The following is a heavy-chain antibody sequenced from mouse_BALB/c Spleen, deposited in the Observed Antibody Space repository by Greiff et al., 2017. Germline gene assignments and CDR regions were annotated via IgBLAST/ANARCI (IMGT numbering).Heavy chain of an antibody. D-gene: IGHD2-4*01. CDR2: IDPSDSET. Sequence: QVQLQQPGAELVKPGAPVKLSCKASGYTFTSYWMNWVKQRPGRGLEWIGRIDPSDSETHYNQKFKDKATLTVDKSSSTAYIQLSSLTSEDSAVYYGARGDMITTVYFDYWGQGTTLTVSS. J-gene: IGHJ2*01. CDR1: GYTFTSYW. V-gene: IGHV1-69*02. CDR3: ARGDMITTVYFDY.